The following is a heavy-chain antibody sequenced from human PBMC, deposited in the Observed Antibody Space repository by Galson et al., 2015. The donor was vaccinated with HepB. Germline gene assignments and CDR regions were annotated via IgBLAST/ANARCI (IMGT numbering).Heavy chain of an antibody. CDR3: AKAGGIWNNPLDP. Sequence: TLSLTCTVSGGSISSSSYYWGWIRQPPGKGLEWIGSIYYSGSTYYNPSLKSRVTISVDTSKNQFSLKLSSVTAADTAVYYCAKAGGIWNNPLDPWGPGTLVTVSS. J-gene: IGHJ5*02. CDR2: IYYSGST. V-gene: IGHV4-39*01. CDR1: GGSISSSSYY. D-gene: IGHD1/OR15-1a*01.